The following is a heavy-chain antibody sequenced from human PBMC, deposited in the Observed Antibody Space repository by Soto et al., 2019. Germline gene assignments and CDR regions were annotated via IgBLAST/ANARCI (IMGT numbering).Heavy chain of an antibody. CDR1: GGSFSGYY. Sequence: KASETLSLTCAVYGGSFSGYYWSWIRQPPGKGLEWIGEINHSGSTNYNPSLKSRVTISVDTSKNQFSLKLSSVTAADTAVYYCARGGIYYDSSGYYLDYYYYYGMDVWGQGTTVTVSS. D-gene: IGHD3-22*01. V-gene: IGHV4-34*01. CDR2: INHSGST. J-gene: IGHJ6*02. CDR3: ARGGIYYDSSGYYLDYYYYYGMDV.